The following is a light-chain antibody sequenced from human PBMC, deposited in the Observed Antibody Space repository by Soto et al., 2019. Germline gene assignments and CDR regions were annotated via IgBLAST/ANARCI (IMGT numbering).Light chain of an antibody. CDR3: AAWDDSLNGAV. CDR2: SNN. CDR1: SSNIGSNT. Sequence: QSVLTQPPSASGTPEQRVTISCSGSSSNIGSNTVNWYQQLPGTAPKLLIYSNNQRPSGVPDRFSGSKSGTSASLAISGLQSEDEADYYCAAWDDSLNGAVFGGGTQLTVL. J-gene: IGLJ7*01. V-gene: IGLV1-44*01.